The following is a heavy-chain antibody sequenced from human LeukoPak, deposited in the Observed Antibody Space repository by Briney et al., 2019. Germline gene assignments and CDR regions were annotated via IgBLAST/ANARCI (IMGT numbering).Heavy chain of an antibody. CDR3: ARGSSQWLVPNYYYYYMDV. J-gene: IGHJ6*03. CDR2: IYYSGST. V-gene: IGHV4-59*02. Sequence: GSLRLSCAASGFTVSSNYMSWVRQAPGKGLEWIGYIYYSGSTNYNPSLKSRVTISVDTSKNQFSLKLSSVTAADTAVYYCARGSSQWLVPNYYYYYMDVWGKGTTVTVSS. CDR1: GFTVSSNY. D-gene: IGHD6-19*01.